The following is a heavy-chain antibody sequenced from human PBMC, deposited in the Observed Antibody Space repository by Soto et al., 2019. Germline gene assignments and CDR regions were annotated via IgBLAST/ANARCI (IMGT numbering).Heavy chain of an antibody. Sequence: QVQLVQSGAEVKKPGASVKVSCKASGYTFTGYYMHWVRQAPGQGLEWMGWINPNSGGTNYAQKFQGRVTMTRDTSISTAYMELSRLRSDDXXXXXCARDRWGLELHFDYWGQGTLVTVXS. CDR2: INPNSGGT. J-gene: IGHJ4*02. D-gene: IGHD1-7*01. CDR1: GYTFTGYY. V-gene: IGHV1-2*02. CDR3: ARDRWGLELHFDY.